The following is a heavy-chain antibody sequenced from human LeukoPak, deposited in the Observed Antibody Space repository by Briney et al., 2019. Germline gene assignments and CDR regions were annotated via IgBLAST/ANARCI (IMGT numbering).Heavy chain of an antibody. CDR2: IYPGASDT. CDR1: GYRFTSYS. V-gene: IGHV5-51*01. CDR3: VTGGSGSYYNPFHY. J-gene: IGHJ4*02. D-gene: IGHD3-10*01. Sequence: GGSLKIPCKGFGYRFTSYSIGWVGQMPGKGLEGMGIIYPGASDTRYSPYFPGQVTSSADKSLSTAYLQWGSLKALDTAMYYCVTGGSGSYYNPFHYWGQGTLVTVSS.